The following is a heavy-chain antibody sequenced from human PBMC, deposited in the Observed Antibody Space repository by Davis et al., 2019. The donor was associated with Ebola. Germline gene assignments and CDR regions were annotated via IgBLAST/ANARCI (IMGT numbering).Heavy chain of an antibody. V-gene: IGHV1-3*01. D-gene: IGHD4-23*01. Sequence: ASVKVSCKASGYTFTSYAMHWVRQAPGQRLEWMGWINAGNGNTKYSQKFQGRVTITRDTSASTAYMELSSLRSEDTAVYYCARARNSPYTFDYWGQGTLVTVSS. CDR2: INAGNGNT. J-gene: IGHJ4*02. CDR3: ARARNSPYTFDY. CDR1: GYTFTSYA.